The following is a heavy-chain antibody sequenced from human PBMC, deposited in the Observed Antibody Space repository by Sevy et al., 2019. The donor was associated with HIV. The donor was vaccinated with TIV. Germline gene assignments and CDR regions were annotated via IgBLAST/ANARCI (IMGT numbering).Heavy chain of an antibody. V-gene: IGHV3-23*01. CDR3: AKLEKAQGDAFDI. J-gene: IGHJ3*02. CDR2: IIGSGGST. Sequence: GGSLRLSCAASGFTFSSYVMTWVRQAPGKGLEWVSAIIGSGGSTYYADSVKARFTISRDNSKNTLYLQMNSLRAEDTALYYCAKLEKAQGDAFDIWGQGTMVTVSS. CDR1: GFTFSSYV.